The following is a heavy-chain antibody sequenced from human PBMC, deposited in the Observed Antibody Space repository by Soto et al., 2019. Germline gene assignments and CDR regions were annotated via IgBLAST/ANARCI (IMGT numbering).Heavy chain of an antibody. CDR1: GGTFSSYA. CDR2: IIPIFGTA. V-gene: IGHV1-69*13. CDR3: ARERGERIAAAGSYNWFDP. J-gene: IGHJ5*02. Sequence: ASVKVSCKASGGTFSSYAISWVRQAPGQGLEWMGGIIPIFGTANYAQKFQGRVTITADESTSTAYMELSSLRSEDTAVYYCARERGERIAAAGSYNWFDPWGQGTLVTVSS. D-gene: IGHD6-13*01.